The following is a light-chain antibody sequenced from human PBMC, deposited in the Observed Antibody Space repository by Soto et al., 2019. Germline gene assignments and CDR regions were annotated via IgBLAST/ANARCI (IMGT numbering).Light chain of an antibody. CDR1: QSVSSD. Sequence: ERVMTQSPTTLSVSPGERATLSCRASQSVSSDLAWYQQKPDQAPRLLIYDASTRATGIPARFSGSGSGTEFTLTISSLQPEDFALYYWQQYNDWPLTFGGGTKVEIK. CDR3: QQYNDWPLT. CDR2: DAS. V-gene: IGKV3-15*01. J-gene: IGKJ4*01.